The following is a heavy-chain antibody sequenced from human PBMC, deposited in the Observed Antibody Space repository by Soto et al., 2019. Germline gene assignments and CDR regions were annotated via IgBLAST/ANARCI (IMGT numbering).Heavy chain of an antibody. CDR1: GYTFTSYG. D-gene: IGHD3-10*01. CDR3: ARDFPPRFRGSGSYYNQRRPYFDY. CDR2: ISAYNGNT. V-gene: IGHV1-18*04. Sequence: GASVKVSCKASGYTFTSYGISWVRQAPGQGLEWMGWISAYNGNTNYAQKLQGRVTMTTDTSTSTAYMELRSLRSDDTAVYYCARDFPPRFRGSGSYYNQRRPYFDYWGQGTLVTVS. J-gene: IGHJ4*02.